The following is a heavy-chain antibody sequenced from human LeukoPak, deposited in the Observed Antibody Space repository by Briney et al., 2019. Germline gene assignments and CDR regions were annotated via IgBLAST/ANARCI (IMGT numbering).Heavy chain of an antibody. CDR1: GGTFSSYA. CDR3: ARSDDFWSGYDY. J-gene: IGHJ4*02. CDR2: IIPIFGTA. Sequence: ASVMVSCKASGGTFSSYAISWVRQAPGQGLEWVGGIIPIFGTANYAQKFQGRVTITTDASTSTAYMEMSSLRSEDTAVYYCARSDDFWSGYDYWGQGTLVTVSS. V-gene: IGHV1-69*05. D-gene: IGHD3-3*01.